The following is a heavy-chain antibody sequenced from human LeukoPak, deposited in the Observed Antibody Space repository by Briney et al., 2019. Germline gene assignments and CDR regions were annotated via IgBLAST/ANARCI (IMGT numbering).Heavy chain of an antibody. Sequence: KPSETLSLTCAVYGGSFSGYYWSWIRQPAGKGLESIGHISTSGSTNYNPSLKSRVTMSVDTSKNQFSLKLSSVTAADTAVYYCARVRYSDSSVLTRKRSYYFDYWGQGTLVTVSS. CDR2: ISTSGST. V-gene: IGHV4-59*10. D-gene: IGHD3-22*01. CDR1: GGSFSGYY. J-gene: IGHJ4*02. CDR3: ARVRYSDSSVLTRKRSYYFDY.